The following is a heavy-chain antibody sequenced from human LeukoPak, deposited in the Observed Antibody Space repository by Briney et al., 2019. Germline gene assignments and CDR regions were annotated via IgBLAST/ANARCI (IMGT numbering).Heavy chain of an antibody. CDR1: GYTFTDYA. CDR2: ISAYNGAT. J-gene: IGHJ4*02. V-gene: IGHV1-18*01. Sequence: ASVRVSCKASGYTFTDYANAWVRQAPGQGLECMGWISAYNGATNYAQKLQGRVTMTTDTSTSTAYMELRSLRSDDTAVYYCARDMYQGGFYFDYWGQGTLVAVSS. D-gene: IGHD2-15*01. CDR3: ARDMYQGGFYFDY.